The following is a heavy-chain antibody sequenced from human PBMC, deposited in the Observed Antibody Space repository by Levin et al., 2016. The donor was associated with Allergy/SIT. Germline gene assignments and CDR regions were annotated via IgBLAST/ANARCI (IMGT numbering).Heavy chain of an antibody. CDR2: IKQDGSER. D-gene: IGHD6-19*01. Sequence: GESLKISCAASGFTFSDFWMSWVRQAPGKGLEWVANIKQDGSERDYVDSAKGRFTISRDDVKNSLYLQANSLRAEDTAVYYCAREWGNRAVAVAWGYWGQGTLVTVSP. V-gene: IGHV3-7*03. CDR1: GFTFSDFW. J-gene: IGHJ4*02. CDR3: AREWGNRAVAVAWGY.